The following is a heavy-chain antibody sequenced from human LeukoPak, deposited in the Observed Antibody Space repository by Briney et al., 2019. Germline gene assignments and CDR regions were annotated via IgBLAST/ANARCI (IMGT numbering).Heavy chain of an antibody. V-gene: IGHV3-53*01. D-gene: IGHD3-3*01. CDR3: ARVRSGYYPDY. Sequence: GGSLRLSCAASGFIVSNYYMTWVRRAPGKGLEWVSLINGGGRTYYADSVKGRFTISRDSSKNTLYLQMSSLRAEDTAVYYCARVRSGYYPDYWGQGALVTVSS. CDR2: INGGGRT. CDR1: GFIVSNYY. J-gene: IGHJ4*02.